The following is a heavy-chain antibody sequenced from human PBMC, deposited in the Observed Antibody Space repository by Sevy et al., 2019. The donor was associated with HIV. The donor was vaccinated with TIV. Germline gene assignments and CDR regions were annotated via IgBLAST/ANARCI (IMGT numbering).Heavy chain of an antibody. V-gene: IGHV1-69*13. D-gene: IGHD1-26*01. CDR1: GGTFNSYV. Sequence: ASVKVSCKASGGTFNSYVISWVRQAPGQGLEWMGEITPVLGSTHYAQKFKGRVTITADESTNTVYMELGSLRSEDTAVYYCERWSMSIDYWGHGTLVTVSS. CDR3: ERWSMSIDY. J-gene: IGHJ4*01. CDR2: ITPVLGST.